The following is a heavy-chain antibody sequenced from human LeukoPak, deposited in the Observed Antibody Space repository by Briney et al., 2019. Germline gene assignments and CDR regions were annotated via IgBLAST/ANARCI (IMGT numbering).Heavy chain of an antibody. CDR1: GGSISSSSYY. V-gene: IGHV4-61*05. CDR2: IYYSGST. CDR3: ARGSGPTLSFDY. Sequence: SETLSLTCTVSGGSISSSSYYWGWIRQPPGKGLEWIGYIYYSGSTNYNPSLKSRVTISVDTSKNQFSLKLSSVTAADTAVYYCARGSGPTLSFDYWGQGTLVTVSS. J-gene: IGHJ4*02.